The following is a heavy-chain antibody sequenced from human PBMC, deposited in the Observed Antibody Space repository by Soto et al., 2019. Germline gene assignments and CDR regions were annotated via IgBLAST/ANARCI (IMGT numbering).Heavy chain of an antibody. V-gene: IGHV1-2*04. D-gene: IGHD2-8*01. J-gene: IGHJ6*02. CDR3: ARGDSTDWSNGVCSFFYNHDMDV. CDR2: INPKSGGT. CDR1: GYSFTDYH. Sequence: GASVKVSCKASGYSFTDYHIHWVRQAPGQGLEWLGRINPKSGGTSTAQKFQGWVTMTTDTSISTASMELTRLTSDDTAIYYCARGDSTDWSNGVCSFFYNHDMDVWGQGTTVTVSS.